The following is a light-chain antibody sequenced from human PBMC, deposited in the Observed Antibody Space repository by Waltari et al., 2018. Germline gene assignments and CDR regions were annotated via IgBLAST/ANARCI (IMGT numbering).Light chain of an antibody. Sequence: SYDLTQPTSVSASPGQTASIPCSGDELGEKYVSWFQQKPGQSPVLVIYEDNKRPSGIPERISGSNSGNTATLTISGTQAMDEADYYCQAWDSSSHVTFGGGSKLTVL. J-gene: IGLJ2*01. CDR2: EDN. CDR1: ELGEKY. CDR3: QAWDSSSHVT. V-gene: IGLV3-1*01.